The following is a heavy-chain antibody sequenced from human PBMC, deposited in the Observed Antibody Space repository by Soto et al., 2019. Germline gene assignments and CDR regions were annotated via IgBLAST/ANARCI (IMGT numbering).Heavy chain of an antibody. CDR3: ARHGWGRSGGRNWFDP. J-gene: IGHJ5*02. CDR1: GGSISNYY. D-gene: IGHD7-27*01. CDR2: IYYSGST. Sequence: QVQLQESGPGLVKPSETLSLTCIVSGGSISNYYWSWIRQPPGKGLEWIGYIYYSGSTNYNHSLKSRVTISVDTSKNQFSLKLSSVTAADTAVYYCARHGWGRSGGRNWFDPWGQGTLVTVSS. V-gene: IGHV4-59*08.